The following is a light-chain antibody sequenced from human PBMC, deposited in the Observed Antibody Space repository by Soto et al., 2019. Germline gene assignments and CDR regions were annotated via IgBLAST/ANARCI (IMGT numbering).Light chain of an antibody. CDR2: GAS. CDR3: QQYNNWPRT. J-gene: IGKJ1*01. CDR1: QSVSSN. Sequence: IVMKQSPATLSVSPGERATLTCRASQSVSSNLAWYQQKPGQAPRLLIYGASTRATGIPARFSGSGSGTEFTLTISSLQSEDFAVYYCQQYNNWPRTFGQGTKADIK. V-gene: IGKV3-15*01.